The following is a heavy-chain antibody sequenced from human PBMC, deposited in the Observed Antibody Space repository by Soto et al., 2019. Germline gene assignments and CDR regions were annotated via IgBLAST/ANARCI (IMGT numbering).Heavy chain of an antibody. J-gene: IGHJ5*02. Sequence: ASVKVSCKASGYTFTSYYMHWVRQAPGQGLEWMGIINPSGGSTSYAQKFQGRVTMTRDTSTSTVYMELSSLRSEDTAVYYCARDRYCSGGSCYFPYNWFDPWGQGTLVTVSS. D-gene: IGHD2-15*01. CDR1: GYTFTSYY. V-gene: IGHV1-46*03. CDR2: INPSGGST. CDR3: ARDRYCSGGSCYFPYNWFDP.